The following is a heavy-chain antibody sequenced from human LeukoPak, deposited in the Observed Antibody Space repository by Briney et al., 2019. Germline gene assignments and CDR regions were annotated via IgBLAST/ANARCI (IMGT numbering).Heavy chain of an antibody. CDR2: IIPIFGTA. Sequence: GASVRVSCKASGGTFSSYAISWVRQAPGQGLEWMGGIIPIFGTANYAQKFQGRVTITADEPTSTAYMELSSLRSEDTAVYYCAYYGSGSPLMIYGMDVWGKGTTVTVSS. D-gene: IGHD3-10*01. CDR3: AYYGSGSPLMIYGMDV. V-gene: IGHV1-69*13. CDR1: GGTFSSYA. J-gene: IGHJ6*04.